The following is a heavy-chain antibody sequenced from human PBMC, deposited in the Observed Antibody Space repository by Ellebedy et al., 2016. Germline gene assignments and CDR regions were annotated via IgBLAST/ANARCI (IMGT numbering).Heavy chain of an antibody. V-gene: IGHV1-46*01. Sequence: ASVKVSCKASGYTFTSYYMHWVRQAPGQGLEWMGIINPSGGSTSYAQKFQGRVTMTRDTSTSTVYMELSSLRSEDTAVYYCARDGYDSSGEGGVVGYWGQGTLVTVSS. CDR1: GYTFTSYY. D-gene: IGHD3-22*01. J-gene: IGHJ4*02. CDR2: INPSGGST. CDR3: ARDGYDSSGEGGVVGY.